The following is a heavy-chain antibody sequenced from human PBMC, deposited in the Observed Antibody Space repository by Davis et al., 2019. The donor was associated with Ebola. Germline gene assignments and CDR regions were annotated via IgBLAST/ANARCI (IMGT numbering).Heavy chain of an antibody. CDR3: ARQEQLVRVWWFDP. J-gene: IGHJ5*02. CDR1: GFTFSSYA. D-gene: IGHD6-13*01. V-gene: IGHV3-23*01. CDR2: ISGSGGST. Sequence: GESLKISCAASGFTFSSYAMSWVRQAPGKGLEWVSAISGSGGSTYYADSVKGRFTISRDNSKNTLYLQMNSLRAEDTAVYYCARQEQLVRVWWFDPWGQGTLVTVSS.